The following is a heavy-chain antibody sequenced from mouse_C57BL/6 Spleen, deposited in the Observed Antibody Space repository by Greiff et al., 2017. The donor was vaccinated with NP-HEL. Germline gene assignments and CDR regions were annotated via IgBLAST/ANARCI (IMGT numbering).Heavy chain of an antibody. CDR2: ISYDGSN. J-gene: IGHJ1*03. D-gene: IGHD2-1*01. CDR1: GYSITSGYY. V-gene: IGHV3-6*01. CDR3: ARVDGNYVDWYFDV. Sequence: VQLKQSGPGLVKPSQSLSLTCSVTGYSITSGYYWNWIRQFPGNKLEWMGYISYDGSNNYNPSLKNRISITRDTSKNQFFLKLNSVTTEDTATYYCARVDGNYVDWYFDVWGTGTTVTVSS.